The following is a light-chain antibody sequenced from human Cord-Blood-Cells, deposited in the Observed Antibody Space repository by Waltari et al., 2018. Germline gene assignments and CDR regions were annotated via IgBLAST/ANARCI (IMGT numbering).Light chain of an antibody. CDR1: QSVSSY. J-gene: IGKJ5*01. Sequence: EVVLKQPPATLSSPPGETATLSCRASQSVSSYLAWYQQKPGQAPRLLIYDASNRATGIPARFSGSGSGTDFTLTISSLEPEDFAVYYCQQRSNWPPYTFGQGTKLEIK. CDR2: DAS. V-gene: IGKV3-11*01. CDR3: QQRSNWPPYT.